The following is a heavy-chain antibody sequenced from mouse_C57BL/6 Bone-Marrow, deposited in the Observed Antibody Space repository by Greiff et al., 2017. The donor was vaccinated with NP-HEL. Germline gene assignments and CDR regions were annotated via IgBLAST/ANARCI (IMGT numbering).Heavy chain of an antibody. CDR1: GFSLTSYG. J-gene: IGHJ3*01. V-gene: IGHV2-2*01. CDR2: IWSGGST. Sequence: QVQLQQSGPGLVQPSQSLSITCTVSGFSLTSYGVHWVRQSPGKGLEWLGVIWSGGSTDYNAAFISRLSISKDNSKSQVFFKMNSLQADDTAIYYCARIGDWWFAYWGQGTLVTVSA. CDR3: ARIGDWWFAY.